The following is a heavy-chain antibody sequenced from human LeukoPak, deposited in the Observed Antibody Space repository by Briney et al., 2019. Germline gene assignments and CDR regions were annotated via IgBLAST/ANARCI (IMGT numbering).Heavy chain of an antibody. D-gene: IGHD1-26*01. Sequence: SETLSLTCTVSGGSISSGSYYWSWIRQPAGKGLEWIGYIYYSGSTYYNPSLKSRVTISVDTSKNQFSLKLSSVTAADTAVYYCTGGSYSRYFDYWGQGTLVTVSS. CDR3: TGGSYSRYFDY. CDR1: GGSISSGSYY. CDR2: IYYSGST. V-gene: IGHV4-30-4*08. J-gene: IGHJ4*02.